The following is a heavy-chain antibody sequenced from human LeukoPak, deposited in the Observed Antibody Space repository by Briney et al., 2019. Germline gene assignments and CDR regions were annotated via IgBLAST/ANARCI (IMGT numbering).Heavy chain of an antibody. D-gene: IGHD4-23*01. J-gene: IGHJ4*02. CDR3: ARDRYGGVDY. CDR1: GFTFINAW. Sequence: GGSLRLSCAASGFTFINAWMTWVRQAPGKGLEWVGLIRNKAASYTTEYAASVKGRFTISRDDSKNSVYLQLNSLKTEDTAVYYCARDRYGGVDYWGQGTLVTVSS. V-gene: IGHV3-72*01. CDR2: IRNKAASYTT.